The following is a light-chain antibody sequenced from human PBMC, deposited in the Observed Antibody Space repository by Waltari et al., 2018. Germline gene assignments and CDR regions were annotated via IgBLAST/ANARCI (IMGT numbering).Light chain of an antibody. V-gene: IGKV1-12*01. Sequence: DIQMTQSPSFVSAFVGDRVTISSRASQNIGSWLAWYQQKPGQAPKLLIYSASSLQSGVPSRFSGTGSGTDFTLTISSLQPEDFATYYCQQANNFPRTFGQGTKVEI. CDR1: QNIGSW. CDR2: SAS. J-gene: IGKJ1*01. CDR3: QQANNFPRT.